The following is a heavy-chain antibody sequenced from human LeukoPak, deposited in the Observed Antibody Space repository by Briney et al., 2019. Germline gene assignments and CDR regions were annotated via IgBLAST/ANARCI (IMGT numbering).Heavy chain of an antibody. CDR3: ARGRPSSTSVYWFDP. V-gene: IGHV3-13*01. J-gene: IGHJ5*02. Sequence: GGSLRLSCAASGFTFSSYDMHWVRQATGKGLELVSAIGTAGDTYYPGSVKGRFTISRENAKNSLYLQMNSLRAGDTAVYHCARGRPSSTSVYWFDPWGQGTQVTVSS. CDR2: IGTAGDT. D-gene: IGHD6-6*01. CDR1: GFTFSSYD.